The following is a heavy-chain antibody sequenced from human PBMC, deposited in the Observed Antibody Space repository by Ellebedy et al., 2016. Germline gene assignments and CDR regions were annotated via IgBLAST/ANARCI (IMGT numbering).Heavy chain of an antibody. CDR2: ISWDSAVI. Sequence: GGSLRLXXAGSGFTFTDYALHWVRQAPGKGLEWVSGISWDSAVIGYGGSVKGRFTISKDSAKNYLYLQMNSVRPEDTAFYYCAKGTMDYFYHWGQGTLVTVSS. CDR1: GFTFTDYA. D-gene: IGHD4/OR15-4a*01. J-gene: IGHJ4*02. CDR3: AKGTMDYFYH. V-gene: IGHV3-9*01.